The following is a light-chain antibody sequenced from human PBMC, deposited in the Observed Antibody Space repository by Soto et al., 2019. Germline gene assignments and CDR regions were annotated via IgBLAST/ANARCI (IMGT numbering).Light chain of an antibody. J-gene: IGLJ3*02. V-gene: IGLV2-14*01. CDR3: TSYTSSGIWV. Sequence: QSALTQPASVSGSPGQSITISCTGTSSDVGGYNYVSWYQQHPGKAPKLMINYVSNRPSGVSNRFSGSKSGNTASLTISGLQAEDEADYYCTSYTSSGIWVFGGGTKLTVL. CDR1: SSDVGGYNY. CDR2: YVS.